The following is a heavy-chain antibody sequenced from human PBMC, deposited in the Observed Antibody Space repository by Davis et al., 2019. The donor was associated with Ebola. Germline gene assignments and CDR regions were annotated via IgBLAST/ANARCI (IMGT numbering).Heavy chain of an antibody. J-gene: IGHJ3*02. D-gene: IGHD2-2*01. CDR1: GFTFTTYW. CDR3: ARDLDVAVVSTAYDAFDI. Sequence: GESLKISCAAPGFTFTTYWMTWFRQAPGKALEWVANINQDGSVTNYVDSVKGRFTISRDNAKNSVYLQMNSLSAEDTAAFYCARDLDVAVVSTAYDAFDIWGQGTMVTVSP. CDR2: INQDGSVT. V-gene: IGHV3-7*01.